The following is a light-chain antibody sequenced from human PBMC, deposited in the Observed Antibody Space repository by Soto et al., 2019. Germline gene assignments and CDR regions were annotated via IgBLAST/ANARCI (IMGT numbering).Light chain of an antibody. CDR2: GAS. V-gene: IGKV3-20*01. CDR1: QNVSSNY. J-gene: IGKJ3*01. CDR3: QQYANSFT. Sequence: EILLTQSPGTLSLSPGERATLSCRASQNVSSNYLAWYQQKPGQAPRLLIFGASTRSTGISDRFSGSGSGTDFTLTITRLEAGDFAVYYCQQYANSFTFGPGTNVDV.